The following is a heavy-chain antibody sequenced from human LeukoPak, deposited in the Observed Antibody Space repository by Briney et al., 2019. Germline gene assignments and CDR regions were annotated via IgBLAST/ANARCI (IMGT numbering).Heavy chain of an antibody. CDR1: GGTSNSHA. V-gene: IGHV1-69*04. Sequence: ASVKVSCKASGGTSNSHAISWVRQAPGQGLEWMGRIIPNLGATNRAQNFQDRVTLTADKSTNTAYMELTSLTSDDTAVYYCATTNDGGGYQWGDFFDFWGQGTLVTVSS. J-gene: IGHJ4*02. CDR3: ATTNDGGGYQWGDFFDF. D-gene: IGHD3-22*01. CDR2: IIPNLGAT.